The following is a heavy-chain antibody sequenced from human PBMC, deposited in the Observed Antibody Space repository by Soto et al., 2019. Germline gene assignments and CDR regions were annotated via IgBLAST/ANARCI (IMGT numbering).Heavy chain of an antibody. Sequence: QLQLQESGPGLLKPSETLSLTCAVSGDAINSQSYFWGWIRQPPGKGLEWIGSVYYTGSTYSNSSPKSRLTISVDTSQNQFSLKLTSVTAADTAVYYCASSYGDYLGYFGYWGQGTLVTVSS. CDR1: GDAINSQSYF. CDR3: ASSYGDYLGYFGY. V-gene: IGHV4-39*01. J-gene: IGHJ4*02. D-gene: IGHD4-17*01. CDR2: VYYTGST.